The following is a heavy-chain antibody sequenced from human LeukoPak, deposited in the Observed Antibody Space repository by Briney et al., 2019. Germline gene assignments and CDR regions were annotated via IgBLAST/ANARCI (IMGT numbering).Heavy chain of an antibody. Sequence: ASVKVSCKASGYTFTGYYMHWVRQAPGQGLEWMGWINPNSGGTNYAQKLQGRVTMTTDTSTSTAYMELRSLRSDDTAVYYCARDPSTEGLDDAFDIWGQGTMVTVSS. J-gene: IGHJ3*02. CDR2: INPNSGGT. V-gene: IGHV1-2*02. CDR3: ARDPSTEGLDDAFDI. CDR1: GYTFTGYY. D-gene: IGHD1-1*01.